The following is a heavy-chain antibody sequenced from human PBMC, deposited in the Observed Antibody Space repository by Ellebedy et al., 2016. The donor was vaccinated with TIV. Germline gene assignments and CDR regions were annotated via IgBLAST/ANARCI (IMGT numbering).Heavy chain of an antibody. J-gene: IGHJ4*02. CDR1: GGSISSYY. Sequence: MPSETLSLTCTVSGGSISSYYWSWIRQPPGKGLEWIGYIYYSGSTNYNPSLKSRVTISVDTSKNQFSLKLSSVTAADTAVYYCAREPKMSHHFDYWGQGTLVTVSS. CDR3: AREPKMSHHFDY. V-gene: IGHV4-59*01. CDR2: IYYSGST.